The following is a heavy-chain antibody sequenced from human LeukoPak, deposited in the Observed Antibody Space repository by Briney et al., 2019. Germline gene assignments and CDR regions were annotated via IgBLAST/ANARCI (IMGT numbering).Heavy chain of an antibody. J-gene: IGHJ6*02. CDR3: ARGTHGSGPMDV. D-gene: IGHD3-10*01. CDR1: GFTFSSYS. CDR2: ISSSSSYI. Sequence: GGSLRLSCAASGFTFSSYSMNWVRQAPGKGLEWVSSISSSSSYIYYADSVKGRLTISRDNAKNSLYLQMNSLRAEDTAVYYCARGTHGSGPMDVWGQGTTVTVSS. V-gene: IGHV3-21*01.